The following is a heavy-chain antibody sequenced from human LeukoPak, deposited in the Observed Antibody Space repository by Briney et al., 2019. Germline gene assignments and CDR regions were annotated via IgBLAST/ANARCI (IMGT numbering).Heavy chain of an antibody. J-gene: IGHJ4*02. CDR2: VYYGGTT. V-gene: IGHV4-39*01. D-gene: IGHD6-19*01. CDR3: AASEGKYASGWYASYYFDS. CDR1: GDSISNTNYY. Sequence: PSATLSLTCTVSGDSISNTNYYWDWVRQPPGKGLEWIGNVYYGGTTYYTPSLKSRVTISVDSSKNQFFLKLRSVTAADTGVYYCAASEGKYASGWYASYYFDSWGRGTLVAVST.